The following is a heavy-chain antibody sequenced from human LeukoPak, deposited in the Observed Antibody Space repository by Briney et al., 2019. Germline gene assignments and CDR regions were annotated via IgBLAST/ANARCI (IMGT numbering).Heavy chain of an antibody. CDR2: ISAYNGNT. CDR1: GYTFTSYG. Sequence: ASVKVSCKASGYTFTSYGISWVRQAPGQGLEWMGWISAYNGNTKYSQKFQGRVTITRDTSASTAYMELSSLRSEDTAVYYCARGGITIFGVVDYWGQGTLVTVSS. J-gene: IGHJ4*02. CDR3: ARGGITIFGVVDY. V-gene: IGHV1-18*01. D-gene: IGHD3-3*01.